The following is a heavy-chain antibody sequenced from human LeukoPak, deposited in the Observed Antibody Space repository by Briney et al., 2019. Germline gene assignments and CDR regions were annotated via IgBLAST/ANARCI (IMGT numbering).Heavy chain of an antibody. CDR3: ARESLITYYNDPSGYHSYYFDY. CDR2: IKQDGSEK. Sequence: GGSLRLSCAASGFTFSSYWMSWVRQAPGKGLEWVANIKQDGSEKYYVDSVKGRFTISRDNAKNSLYLQMNSLRAEDTAVYYCARESLITYYNDPSGYHSYYFDYWGQGTLVTVSA. J-gene: IGHJ4*02. CDR1: GFTFSSYW. D-gene: IGHD3-22*01. V-gene: IGHV3-7*01.